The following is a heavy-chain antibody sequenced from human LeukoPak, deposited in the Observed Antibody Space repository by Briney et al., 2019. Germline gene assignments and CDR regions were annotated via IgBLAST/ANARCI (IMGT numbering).Heavy chain of an antibody. CDR3: ARDLRNYYDTSGYYPNTFDD. V-gene: IGHV3-21*01. D-gene: IGHD3-22*01. CDR1: GFTFSTYS. Sequence: GGSLRPSCATSGFTFSTYSMNWVRQAPGKGLEWVSSISSSRSHTFYADSVKGRFTISRDNAKKSLYLQMNSLRAEDTAVYYCARDLRNYYDTSGYYPNTFDDWGQGTLVTVSS. CDR2: ISSSRSHT. J-gene: IGHJ4*02.